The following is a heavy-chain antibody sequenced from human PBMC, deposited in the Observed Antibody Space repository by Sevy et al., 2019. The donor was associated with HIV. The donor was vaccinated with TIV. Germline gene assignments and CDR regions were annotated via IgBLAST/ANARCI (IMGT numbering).Heavy chain of an antibody. CDR3: ARDPRTFSFDSSGYGHDY. CDR1: GYTFISYG. D-gene: IGHD3-22*01. Sequence: ASVKVSCKASGYTFISYGISWVRQAPGQGLEWMRWISTYNGNTNYAQKFQGRVTMTTDTSTSTVYMELRSLRSDDAAMYYCARDPRTFSFDSSGYGHDYWGQGTLVTVSS. J-gene: IGHJ4*02. V-gene: IGHV1-18*01. CDR2: ISTYNGNT.